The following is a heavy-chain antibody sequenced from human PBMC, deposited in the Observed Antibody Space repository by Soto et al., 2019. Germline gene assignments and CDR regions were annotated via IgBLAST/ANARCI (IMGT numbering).Heavy chain of an antibody. J-gene: IGHJ4*02. Sequence: ASVKVSCKASGYTFTSYGISWVRQAPGQGLEWMGWISAYNGNTNYAQKLQGRVTVTTDTSTSTAYMELRSLRSDDTAVYYCARDLNMITFGGVIVPGYWGQGTLVTVSS. CDR2: ISAYNGNT. V-gene: IGHV1-18*04. CDR3: ARDLNMITFGGVIVPGY. D-gene: IGHD3-16*02. CDR1: GYTFTSYG.